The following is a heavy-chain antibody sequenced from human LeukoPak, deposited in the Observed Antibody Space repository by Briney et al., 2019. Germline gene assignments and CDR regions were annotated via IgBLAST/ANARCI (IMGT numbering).Heavy chain of an antibody. J-gene: IGHJ5*02. CDR1: GGSISSGGYS. D-gene: IGHD3-9*01. CDR3: ARGLEILTTTSFDP. Sequence: SETLSLTCAVSGGSISSGGYSWSWIRQPPGKGLEWIGYIYYSGSTYYNPSLKSRVTISVDTSKNQYSLKLSSVTAADTAVYYCARGLEILTTTSFDPWGQGTLVTVSS. V-gene: IGHV4-30-4*07. CDR2: IYYSGST.